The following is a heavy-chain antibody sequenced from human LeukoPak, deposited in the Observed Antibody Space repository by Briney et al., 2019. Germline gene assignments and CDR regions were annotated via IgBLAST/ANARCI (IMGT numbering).Heavy chain of an antibody. V-gene: IGHV3-7*01. J-gene: IGHJ3*02. D-gene: IGHD1-1*01. CDR2: IKKDGTEK. CDR1: GLTFSSSW. Sequence: GGSLRLSCAASGLTFSSSWMSWVRQAPGKGLEWVANIKKDGTEKYYADSVKGRFTISRDNAKNSLYLQMNSLRADDTAVYRCARQETSTYNGAFDIWGQGTMVTVSS. CDR3: ARQETSTYNGAFDI.